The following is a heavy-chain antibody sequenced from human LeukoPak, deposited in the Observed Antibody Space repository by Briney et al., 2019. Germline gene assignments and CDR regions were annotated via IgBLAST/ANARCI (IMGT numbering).Heavy chain of an antibody. D-gene: IGHD1-26*01. CDR2: ISSSSSTI. Sequence: GGSLRLSCAASGFTFSSYSMNWVRQAPGKGLEWVSYISSSSSTIYYADSVKGRFTISRDNAKNSLYLQMNSLRAEDTTVYYCARDVAVGAYDAFDIWGQGTMVTVSS. V-gene: IGHV3-48*04. CDR3: ARDVAVGAYDAFDI. J-gene: IGHJ3*02. CDR1: GFTFSSYS.